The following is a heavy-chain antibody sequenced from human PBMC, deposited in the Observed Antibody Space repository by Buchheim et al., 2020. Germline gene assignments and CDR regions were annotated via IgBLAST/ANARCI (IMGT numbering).Heavy chain of an antibody. CDR1: GGSISSGSYY. J-gene: IGHJ6*02. V-gene: IGHV4-61*02. CDR2: IYTSGST. D-gene: IGHD3-22*01. CDR3: ARVLGWRFTLMEGAPPHVHLFKGLDV. Sequence: QVQLQESGPGLVKPSQTLSLTCTVSGGSISSGSYYWSWIRQPAGKGLEWIGRIYTSGSTNYNPSLKSRVTISVDPSKNQFSLKLSSVTAADTGVYWCARVLGWRFTLMEGAPPHVHLFKGLDVWGQGT.